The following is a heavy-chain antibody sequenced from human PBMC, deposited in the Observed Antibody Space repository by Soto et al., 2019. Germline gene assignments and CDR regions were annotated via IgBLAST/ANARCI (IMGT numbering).Heavy chain of an antibody. CDR3: ARDPGGRPAAIGWFDP. Sequence: RLSCAASGFTFSSYGMHWVRQAPGKGLEWVAVIWYDGSNKYYADSVKGRFTISRDNSKNTLYLQMNSLRAEDTAVYYCARDPGGRPAAIGWFDPWGQGTLVTVSS. CDR1: GFTFSSYG. V-gene: IGHV3-33*01. CDR2: IWYDGSNK. J-gene: IGHJ5*02. D-gene: IGHD2-2*02.